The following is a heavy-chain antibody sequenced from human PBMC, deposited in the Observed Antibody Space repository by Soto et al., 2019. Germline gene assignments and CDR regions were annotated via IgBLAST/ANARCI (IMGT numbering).Heavy chain of an antibody. CDR2: VNLSGNT. CDR1: GASFSPYH. Sequence: SETLSLTCAIYGASFSPYHWSWIRQSPGKGLEWIGEVNLSGNTYYNPSFKTRVTMSVDASKNQFSLKMGSLTAADTAIYYCARSPTFYNYVWGNSTYWGQGALVTVSS. J-gene: IGHJ4*02. D-gene: IGHD3-16*01. CDR3: ARSPTFYNYVWGNSTY. V-gene: IGHV4-34*01.